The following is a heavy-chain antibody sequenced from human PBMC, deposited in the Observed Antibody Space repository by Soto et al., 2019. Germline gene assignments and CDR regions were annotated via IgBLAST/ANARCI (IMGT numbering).Heavy chain of an antibody. CDR3: ARDLRRHYLVWRHDYYGMDV. J-gene: IGHJ6*02. CDR2: IYYSGST. Sequence: SETLSLTCTVSGGSVSSGGYYWSWIRQPPGKGLEWIGYIYYSGSTNYNPSLKSRVTISVDTSKNQFSLKLSSVTAADTAVYYCARDLRRHYLVWRHDYYGMDVWGQGTTVTVSS. D-gene: IGHD3-10*01. V-gene: IGHV4-61*08. CDR1: GGSVSSGGYY.